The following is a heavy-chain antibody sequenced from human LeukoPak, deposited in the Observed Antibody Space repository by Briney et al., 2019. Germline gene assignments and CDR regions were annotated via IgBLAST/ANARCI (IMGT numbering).Heavy chain of an antibody. D-gene: IGHD3-9*01. CDR1: GFTFSSYG. Sequence: GGSLRLSCAASGFTFSSYGMHWVRQAPGKGLEWVAVISYDGSNKYYADSVKGRFTISRDNSKNTLYLQMNSLRAEDTAVYYCAKDENYDILTGYLSPSFDYWGQGTLVTVSS. J-gene: IGHJ4*02. CDR2: ISYDGSNK. CDR3: AKDENYDILTGYLSPSFDY. V-gene: IGHV3-30*18.